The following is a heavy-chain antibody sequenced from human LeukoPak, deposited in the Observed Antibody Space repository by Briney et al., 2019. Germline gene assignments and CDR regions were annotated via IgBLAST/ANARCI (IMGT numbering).Heavy chain of an antibody. CDR2: ISSNGGST. CDR3: ARAPGDYDSSGYNDY. D-gene: IGHD3-22*01. Sequence: PGGSLRLSCAASGFTFSSYAMHWVRQAPGKGLEYVSAISSNGGSTYYANSVKGRFTISRDNSKNTLYLQMGSLRAEDMAVYYCARAPGDYDSSGYNDYWGQGTLVTVSS. V-gene: IGHV3-64*01. CDR1: GFTFSSYA. J-gene: IGHJ4*02.